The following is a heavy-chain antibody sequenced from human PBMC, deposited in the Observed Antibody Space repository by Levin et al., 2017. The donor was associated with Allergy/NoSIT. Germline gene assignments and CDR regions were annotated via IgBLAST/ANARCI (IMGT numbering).Heavy chain of an antibody. J-gene: IGHJ4*02. CDR2: IYYSGST. D-gene: IGHD3-16*01. CDR3: ARRGGSISANFDY. Sequence: SETLSLTCTVSGGSISSSSYYWAWIRQPPGTGLEWIGSIYYSGSTYYNPSLKSRVTISVDTSKNQFSLKLSSVTAADTAVYYCARRGGSISANFDYWGQGTLVTVSS. V-gene: IGHV4-39*01. CDR1: GGSISSSSYY.